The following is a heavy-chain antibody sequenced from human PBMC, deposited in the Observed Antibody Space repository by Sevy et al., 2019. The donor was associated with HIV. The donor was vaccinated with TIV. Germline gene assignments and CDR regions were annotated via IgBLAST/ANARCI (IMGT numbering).Heavy chain of an antibody. CDR2: ISSSSDII. CDR1: GFIFSGYS. CDR3: ARTIAAAETFDY. J-gene: IGHJ4*02. Sequence: QQLGALRLSCAVSGFIFSGYSMNWVRQAPGKGLEWVSYISSSSDIIYYAESVKGRFTISRDNARNSLYLQMNSLRDEDTAVYYCARTIAAAETFDYWGQGALVTVSS. V-gene: IGHV3-48*02. D-gene: IGHD6-25*01.